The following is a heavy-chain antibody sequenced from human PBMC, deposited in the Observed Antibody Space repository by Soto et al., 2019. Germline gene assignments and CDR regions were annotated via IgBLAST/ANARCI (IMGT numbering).Heavy chain of an antibody. CDR3: MQGGYCSGGTCHSLDLH. J-gene: IGHJ4*02. V-gene: IGHV3-7*01. D-gene: IGHD2-15*01. CDR1: GFTFSDYW. Sequence: EMHLVESGGGLVQPGGSLRLSCAASGFTFSDYWMSWVRQAPGKGLEWVAHIKQDGSEKYYVGSVKGRFTISRDNAKNSLYLELNGLRAEDTAVYYCMQGGYCSGGTCHSLDLHWGQGSLVTV. CDR2: IKQDGSEK.